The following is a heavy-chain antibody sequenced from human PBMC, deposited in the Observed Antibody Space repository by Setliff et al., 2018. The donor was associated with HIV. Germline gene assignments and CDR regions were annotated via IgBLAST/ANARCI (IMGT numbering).Heavy chain of an antibody. CDR1: GGSFSGYY. J-gene: IGHJ4*02. CDR3: ARGTKYSSGWSRGDY. D-gene: IGHD6-19*01. CDR2: INHSGST. V-gene: IGHV4-34*01. Sequence: SETLSLTCAVYGGSFSGYYWSWIRQTPGKGLEWMGEINHSGSTNYNPSLKSRVTILVDSSKKQFSLKLSSVTAADTGVYYCARGTKYSSGWSRGDYWGQGTQVTVSS.